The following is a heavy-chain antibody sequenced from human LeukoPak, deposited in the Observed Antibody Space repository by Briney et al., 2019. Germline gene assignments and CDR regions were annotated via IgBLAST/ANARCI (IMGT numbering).Heavy chain of an antibody. J-gene: IGHJ3*02. CDR3: AKDQGGSWTFDI. D-gene: IGHD1-26*01. CDR1: GFILSSYG. Sequence: GGSLRLSCAASGFILSSYGMLWVRQAPGKGLEWVAVISYDGSNKYYADSVKGRFTISRDNSKDTLYLQMNSLRAEDTAVYYCAKDQGGSWTFDIWGQGTMVTVSS. V-gene: IGHV3-30*18. CDR2: ISYDGSNK.